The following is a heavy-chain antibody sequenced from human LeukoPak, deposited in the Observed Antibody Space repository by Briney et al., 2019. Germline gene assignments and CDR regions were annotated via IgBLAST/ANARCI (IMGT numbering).Heavy chain of an antibody. Sequence: GGSLRLSRAASGSTLSSYSMNWVRQAPGKRLEWVSSISSSSSYIYYADSVKGRFTISRDNAKNSLYLQMNSLRAEDTAVYYCARVSSSTSCYTDWGQGTLVTVSS. CDR1: GSTLSSYS. J-gene: IGHJ4*02. CDR2: ISSSSSYI. D-gene: IGHD2-2*02. CDR3: ARVSSSTSCYTD. V-gene: IGHV3-21*01.